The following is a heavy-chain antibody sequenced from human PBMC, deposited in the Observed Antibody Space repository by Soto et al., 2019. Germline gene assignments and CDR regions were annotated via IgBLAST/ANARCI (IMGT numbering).Heavy chain of an antibody. CDR3: ARVQRGYSYGAFDY. D-gene: IGHD5-18*01. CDR2: ISYDGSNK. V-gene: IGHV3-30-3*01. Sequence: GGSLTLSCAAAGFTFSSYAMHWGRQAPGKGLEWVAVISYDGSNKYYADSVKGRFTISRDNSKNTLYLQMNSLRAEDTAVYYCARVQRGYSYGAFDYWGQGTLVTVSS. J-gene: IGHJ4*02. CDR1: GFTFSSYA.